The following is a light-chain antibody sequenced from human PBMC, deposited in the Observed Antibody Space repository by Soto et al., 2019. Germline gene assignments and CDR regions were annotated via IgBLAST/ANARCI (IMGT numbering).Light chain of an antibody. CDR1: SSNIGSNT. CDR3: AAWDDSLNGVV. V-gene: IGLV1-44*01. J-gene: IGLJ2*01. CDR2: SNN. Sequence: QPVLTQAPSASGTPGQRVTISCSGSSSNIGSNTANWYQQLPGTAPKLLIYSNNQRPSGVPDRFSGSKSGTSASLAISGLQSEDEADYHCAAWDDSLNGVVFGGGTKVTVL.